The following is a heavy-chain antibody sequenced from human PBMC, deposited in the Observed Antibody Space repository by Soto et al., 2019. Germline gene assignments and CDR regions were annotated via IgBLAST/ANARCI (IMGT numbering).Heavy chain of an antibody. Sequence: EVQLVESGGGLVQPGGSLRLSCAASGLIFSDYHMDWVRQAPGKGLEWVGRIRRKANSYTTEYAASVKGRFTISRDDSNNSLYLQINSLKTEVTAVYYCARLGGWSGGSNDMDVWGQGTTVTVSS. CDR3: ARLGGWSGGSNDMDV. D-gene: IGHD6-19*01. CDR1: GLIFSDYH. J-gene: IGHJ6*02. V-gene: IGHV3-72*01. CDR2: IRRKANSYTT.